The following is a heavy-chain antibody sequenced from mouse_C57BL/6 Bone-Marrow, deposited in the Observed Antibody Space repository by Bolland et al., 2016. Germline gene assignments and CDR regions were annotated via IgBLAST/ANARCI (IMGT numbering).Heavy chain of an antibody. CDR3: ARGDGYYGGFAY. J-gene: IGHJ4*01. V-gene: IGHV1-53*01. D-gene: IGHD2-3*01. CDR2: NPSNGGT. Sequence: NPSNGGTNYNEKFKSKATLTVDKSSSTAYMQLSSLTSEDSAVYYCARGDGYYGGFAYWGQGTS.